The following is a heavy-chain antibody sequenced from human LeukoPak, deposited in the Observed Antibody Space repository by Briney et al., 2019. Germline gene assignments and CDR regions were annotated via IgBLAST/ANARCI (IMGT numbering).Heavy chain of an antibody. D-gene: IGHD3-22*01. CDR2: IFYSGST. CDR3: AARPFYYYDSSGSRCWFDP. V-gene: IGHV4-39*07. CDR1: GGSISTSNYY. Sequence: PSETLSLTCTVSGGSISTSNYYWGWIRQPPGKGLEWIGNIFYSGSTYYSPSLKSRVTISLDTSRNQFSLKLNSVTAADTAVYYCAARPFYYYDSSGSRCWFDPWGQGTLVTVSS. J-gene: IGHJ5*02.